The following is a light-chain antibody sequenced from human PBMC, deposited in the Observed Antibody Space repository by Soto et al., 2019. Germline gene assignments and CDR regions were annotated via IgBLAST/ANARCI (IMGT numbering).Light chain of an antibody. V-gene: IGLV1-40*01. J-gene: IGLJ2*01. CDR3: QSYDSSLSGVV. CDR1: SSDIGAGFD. Sequence: QSVLTQPPSVSGAPGQRVTISCTGRSSDIGAGFDVHWYQQLPGTAPKLLIFGNTNRPSGVPDRFSGSKSGTSASLAIAGLQAEDEADYYCQSYDSSLSGVVFGGGTKVTV. CDR2: GNT.